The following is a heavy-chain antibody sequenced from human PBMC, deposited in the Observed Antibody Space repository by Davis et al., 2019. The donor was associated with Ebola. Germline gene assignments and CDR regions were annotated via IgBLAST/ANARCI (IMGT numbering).Heavy chain of an antibody. D-gene: IGHD3-16*02. V-gene: IGHV1-18*01. CDR1: GYSFTTYG. CDR2: IAAYNGYT. CDR3: ARDRVRLGELSLYYYGLDV. J-gene: IGHJ6*02. Sequence: ASVKVSCKTSGYSFTTYGIMWVRQAPGQGLEWMGWIAAYNGYTNYVQKFQGRVTMTIETSTSTAYMELSSLRSEDTAVFYCARDRVRLGELSLYYYGLDVWGQGTAVTVSS.